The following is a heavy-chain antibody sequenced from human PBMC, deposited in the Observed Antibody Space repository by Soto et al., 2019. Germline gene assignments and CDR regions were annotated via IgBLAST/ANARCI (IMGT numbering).Heavy chain of an antibody. Sequence: SVKVSCKASGGTFSRYTINWVRQAPGQGLEWMGRIIPIAAIANYTQKFQGRVTITVDKSSTTAYMELSSLRSDDTAVYYCARGSTIVRGATSWFDPWGQGTLVTVSS. D-gene: IGHD3-10*01. V-gene: IGHV1-69*02. CDR3: ARGSTIVRGATSWFDP. J-gene: IGHJ5*02. CDR1: GGTFSRYT. CDR2: IIPIAAIA.